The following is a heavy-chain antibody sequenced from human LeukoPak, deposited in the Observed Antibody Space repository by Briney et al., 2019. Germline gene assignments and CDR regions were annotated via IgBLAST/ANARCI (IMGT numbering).Heavy chain of an antibody. D-gene: IGHD2-21*01. J-gene: IGHJ5*02. CDR2: IDPDDSDT. Sequence: GEPLKFSCETSVYSFTTYLIGWVRQRPGTGLDWLGAIDPDDSDTRYSPSFQRHVATSADSSIRPAYLKWNSLKASDTGMYYCARQRGDWGAVNWFDPWGQGTLVTVSS. CDR1: VYSFTTYL. V-gene: IGHV5-51*01. CDR3: ARQRGDWGAVNWFDP.